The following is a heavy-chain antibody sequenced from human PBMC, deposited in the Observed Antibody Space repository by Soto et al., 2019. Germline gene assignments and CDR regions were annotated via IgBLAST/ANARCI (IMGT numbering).Heavy chain of an antibody. CDR3: ASARIVVVPAAIPGRFDY. J-gene: IGHJ4*02. Sequence: SETLSLTCTVSGGSISSGGYYWSWIRQHPGKGLEWIGYIYYSGSTYYNPSLKSRVTISVDTSKNQFSLKLSSVTAADTAVYYCASARIVVVPAAIPGRFDYWGQGTLVTVSS. D-gene: IGHD2-2*01. V-gene: IGHV4-31*03. CDR2: IYYSGST. CDR1: GGSISSGGYY.